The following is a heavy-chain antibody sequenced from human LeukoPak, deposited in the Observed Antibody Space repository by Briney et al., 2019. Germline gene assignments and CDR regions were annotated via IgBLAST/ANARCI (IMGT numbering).Heavy chain of an antibody. J-gene: IGHJ4*02. CDR3: ARRKRYYDSSGSPYFDY. V-gene: IGHV3-48*01. Sequence: GGSLRLSCAASGFVFSDYGFNWVRQAQGKGLEWISYISSGGSDIFYADSVKGRFTISRDNAKSSVFLQMSSLRGEDTAVYYCARRKRYYDSSGSPYFDYWGQGTLVTVSS. CDR1: GFVFSDYG. D-gene: IGHD3-22*01. CDR2: ISSGGSDI.